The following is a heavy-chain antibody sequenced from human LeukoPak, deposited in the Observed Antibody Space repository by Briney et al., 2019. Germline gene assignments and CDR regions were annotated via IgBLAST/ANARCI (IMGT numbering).Heavy chain of an antibody. CDR3: TTGVGYYGSGSSKTAKNDY. CDR1: GFTFSNAW. CDR2: SKSKTDGETT. J-gene: IGHJ4*02. Sequence: GGSLRPSCAASGFTFSNAWMSWVRQAPGKGLEWVGRSKSKTDGETTDYAAPVKGRFTISRDDSKNTLYLQMNSLKTEDTAVYYCTTGVGYYGSGSSKTAKNDYWGQGTLVTVSS. D-gene: IGHD3-10*01. V-gene: IGHV3-15*01.